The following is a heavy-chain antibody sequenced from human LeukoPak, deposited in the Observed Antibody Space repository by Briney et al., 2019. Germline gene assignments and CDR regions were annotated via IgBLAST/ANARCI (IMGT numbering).Heavy chain of an antibody. J-gene: IGHJ4*02. CDR2: IYPGDSDT. Sequence: AESLKIFLKGSGYSFISYWIGWGRQMRRKGVEWMGFIYPGDSDTRYSPSFQGQVTISADKSISTPYLQWSSLKASDTAIYYCARRWYSYPPTPLDYCGQGTLVTVSS. CDR1: GYSFISYW. D-gene: IGHD5-18*01. CDR3: ARRWYSYPPTPLDY. V-gene: IGHV5-51*01.